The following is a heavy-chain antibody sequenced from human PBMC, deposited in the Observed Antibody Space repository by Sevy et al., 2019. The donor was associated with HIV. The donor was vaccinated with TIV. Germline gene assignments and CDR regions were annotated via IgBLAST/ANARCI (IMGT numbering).Heavy chain of an antibody. CDR2: LSFGCGKI. CDR1: GFDFSIYS. J-gene: IGHJ4*02. Sequence: GGSLRLSCAASGFDFSIYSMSWVRQAPGKGLEWVSTLSFGCGKIHYADSVKGRFTISRDNSKSPVYLQMNNMRVEDTAVYYCAREGCTKPHDYWGQGTLVTVSS. CDR3: AREGCTKPHDY. V-gene: IGHV3-23*01. D-gene: IGHD2-8*01.